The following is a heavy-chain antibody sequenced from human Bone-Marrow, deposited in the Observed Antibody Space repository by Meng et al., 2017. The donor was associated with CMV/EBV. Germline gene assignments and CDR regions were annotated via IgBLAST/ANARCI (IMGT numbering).Heavy chain of an antibody. CDR2: IRYDGSDT. Sequence: GESLKISCAASGFTFSSFGMHWVRQVPGKGLEWVTFIRYDGSDTYYVDSVKGRFTISRDNAKNSLYLQMNSLRAEDTVVYYCAREGYCSGNTCYTRGTFDYWGQGTLVTVSS. CDR1: GFTFSSFG. CDR3: AREGYCSGNTCYTRGTFDY. J-gene: IGHJ4*02. V-gene: IGHV3-30*02. D-gene: IGHD2-2*02.